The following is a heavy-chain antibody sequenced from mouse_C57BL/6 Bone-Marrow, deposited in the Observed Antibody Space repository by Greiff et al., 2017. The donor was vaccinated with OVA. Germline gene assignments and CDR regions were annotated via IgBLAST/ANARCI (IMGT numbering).Heavy chain of an antibody. Sequence: QVHVKQPGAELVMPGASVKLSCKASGYTFTSYWMHWVKQRPGQGLEWIGELDPSDSYTNYNQKFKGKSTLTVDKSSSTAYMQLSSLTSEDSAVYYCASSYYYGSSYGYFDVWGTGTTVTVSS. CDR1: GYTFTSYW. V-gene: IGHV1-69*01. J-gene: IGHJ1*03. CDR3: ASSYYYGSSYGYFDV. D-gene: IGHD1-1*01. CDR2: LDPSDSYT.